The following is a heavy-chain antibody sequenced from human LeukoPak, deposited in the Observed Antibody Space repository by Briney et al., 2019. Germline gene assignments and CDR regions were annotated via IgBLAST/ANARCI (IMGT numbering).Heavy chain of an antibody. V-gene: IGHV1-2*02. CDR1: GYTFTGYY. Sequence: ASVKVSCKASGYTFTGYYIHWVRQAPGQGLEWMGWINPNSGGTNYTQKFQGRVTLTRDKSISSAYMELNRLRSDDTAVYYCARDHSGTYYIDALDIWGQGTMVTVSS. CDR3: ARDHSGTYYIDALDI. CDR2: INPNSGGT. J-gene: IGHJ3*02. D-gene: IGHD3-10*01.